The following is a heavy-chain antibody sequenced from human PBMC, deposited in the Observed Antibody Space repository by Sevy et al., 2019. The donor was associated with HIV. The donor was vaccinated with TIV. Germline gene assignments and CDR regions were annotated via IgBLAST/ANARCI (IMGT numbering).Heavy chain of an antibody. J-gene: IGHJ4*02. V-gene: IGHV4-39*01. Sequence: SESLSLTCTVSGGSISSSSYYWGWIRQPPGKGLEWIGSIYYSGSTYYNPSLKSRVTISVDTSKNQFSLQLSSVTAADTAVNYWSIQGGYCYGLGVKPYFDYWGQGTLVTVSS. CDR1: GGSISSSSYY. CDR2: IYYSGST. CDR3: SIQGGYCYGLGVKPYFDY. D-gene: IGHD5-18*01.